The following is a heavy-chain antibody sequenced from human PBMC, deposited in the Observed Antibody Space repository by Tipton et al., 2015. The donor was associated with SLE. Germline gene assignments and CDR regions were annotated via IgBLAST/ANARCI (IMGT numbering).Heavy chain of an antibody. V-gene: IGHV4-38-2*02. CDR1: GYSISSGYY. D-gene: IGHD1-1*01. CDR2: IYHSGST. J-gene: IGHJ4*02. Sequence: TLSLTCTVSGYSISSGYYWGWIRQPPGKGLEWIVSIYHSGSTYYNPSLKSRVTISVDTSKNQFSLKLSSVTAADTAVYYCARAGRAWNLFDYWGQGTLVTVCS. CDR3: ARAGRAWNLFDY.